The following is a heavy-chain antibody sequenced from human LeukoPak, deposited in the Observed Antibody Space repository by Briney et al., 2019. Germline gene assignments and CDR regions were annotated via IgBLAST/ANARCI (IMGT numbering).Heavy chain of an antibody. CDR1: GFPLSGYS. CDR3: ARDRYSGCSGGSCYPLDY. J-gene: IGHJ4*02. CDR2: ISSGSSYI. V-gene: IGHV3-21*01. D-gene: IGHD2-15*01. Sequence: PGGSLRLSCAASGFPLSGYSMNWVRQAPGKGLEWVSSISSGSSYIYYADSVKGRFTISRDNAKNSLYLQMNSLRAEDTAVYYCARDRYSGCSGGSCYPLDYWGQGTLVTVSS.